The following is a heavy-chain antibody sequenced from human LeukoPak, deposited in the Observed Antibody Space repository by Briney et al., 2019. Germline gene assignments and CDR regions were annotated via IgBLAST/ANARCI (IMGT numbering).Heavy chain of an antibody. D-gene: IGHD5-18*01. CDR2: ISTSGGST. CDR3: ANGYNYGLDY. CDR1: GFTFSSYG. Sequence: GGSLRLSCAASGFTFSSYGMSWVRQAPGKGLKWVSGISTSGGSTYYSDSVKGRFTISRDNSKNTLYLQMNSLRAEDTAVYYCANGYNYGLDYWGQGTLVTVSS. J-gene: IGHJ4*02. V-gene: IGHV3-23*01.